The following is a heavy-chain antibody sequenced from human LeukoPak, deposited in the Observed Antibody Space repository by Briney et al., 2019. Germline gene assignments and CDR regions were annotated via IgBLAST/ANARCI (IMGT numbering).Heavy chain of an antibody. V-gene: IGHV3-7*01. CDR1: GFTFSHDW. Sequence: PGGSLRLSCAASGFTFSHDWMSWVRQAPGKGLEWVASIKQDGSGEHYVDSVKGRFTISRDNAKNSLYLQMNSLRAEDTAVYYCARDHYNWTPDQGYKVFDYWGQGSPVTVSS. D-gene: IGHD1-20*01. J-gene: IGHJ4*02. CDR3: ARDHYNWTPDQGYKVFDY. CDR2: IKQDGSGE.